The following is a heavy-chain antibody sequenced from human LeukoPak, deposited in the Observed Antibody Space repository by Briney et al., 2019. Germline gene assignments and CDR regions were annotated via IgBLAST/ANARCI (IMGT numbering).Heavy chain of an antibody. V-gene: IGHV1-18*01. CDR3: ARVGYYESSGYYEY. CDR2: ISVYNGNT. CDR1: GYTFTSYD. J-gene: IGHJ4*02. D-gene: IGHD3-22*01. Sequence: ASVKVSCKASGYTFTSYDFSWVRQAPGQGLEWMGWISVYNGNTNYAQKLQGRVTMTTDTSTSTAYMELRSLRSDDTAVYYCARVGYYESSGYYEYWGQGTLVTVSS.